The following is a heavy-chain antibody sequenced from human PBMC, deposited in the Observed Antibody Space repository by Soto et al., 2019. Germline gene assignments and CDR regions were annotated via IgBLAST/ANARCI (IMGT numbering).Heavy chain of an antibody. V-gene: IGHV4-39*01. D-gene: IGHD4-17*01. CDR1: GGSISSSSYY. J-gene: IGHJ3*02. CDR3: ARHYYGDYAGDAFEI. Sequence: QLQLQESGPGLVKPSETLSLTCTVSGGSISSSSYYWGWIRQPPGKGLEWIGSIYYSGSTYYNPSVKSRVTISVDTSKNQFSLKLSSVTAADTAVYYCARHYYGDYAGDAFEIWGQGTMVTVSS. CDR2: IYYSGST.